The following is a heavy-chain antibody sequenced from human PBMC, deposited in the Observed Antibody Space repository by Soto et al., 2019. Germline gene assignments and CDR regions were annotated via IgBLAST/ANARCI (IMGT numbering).Heavy chain of an antibody. CDR2: ISGSGGST. D-gene: IGHD2-2*01. V-gene: IGHV3-23*01. Sequence: GGSLRLSCAASGFTFSSYTMSWVRQAPGKGLEWVSAISGSGGSTYYTDSVKGRFTISRDNSKNTLYLQMNSLRAEDTAVYYCAKDYEYQLLYYFDYWGQGTLVTVSS. CDR3: AKDYEYQLLYYFDY. CDR1: GFTFSSYT. J-gene: IGHJ4*02.